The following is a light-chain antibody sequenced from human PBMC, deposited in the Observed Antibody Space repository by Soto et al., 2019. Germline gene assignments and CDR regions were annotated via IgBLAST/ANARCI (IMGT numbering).Light chain of an antibody. CDR2: GAS. CDR3: QHYDNTPLT. V-gene: IGKV3-20*01. J-gene: IGKJ4*01. CDR1: QSVDNRN. Sequence: EVVLTQSPGTLSLSPGERAILSCRASQSVDNRNLAWYQQKHGQTPRLLISGASSRATGIAVRFIGSGSGTDFTLIINRLETEDFALYYFQHYDNTPLTFGGGTKVEI.